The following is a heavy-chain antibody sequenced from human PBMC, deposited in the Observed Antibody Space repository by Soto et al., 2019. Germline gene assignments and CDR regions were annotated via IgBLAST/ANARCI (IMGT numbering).Heavy chain of an antibody. J-gene: IGHJ6*02. CDR1: GFTFSDYY. Sequence: QVQLVESGGGLVKPGGSLRLSCAASGFTFSDYYMSWIRQAPGKGLEWVSYISSSSSYTNYADSVKGRFTISRDNAKNSLYLQMNGLRAEDTAVYYCARSLDVRYYYGMDVWGQGTTVTVSS. D-gene: IGHD3-10*02. CDR2: ISSSSSYT. CDR3: ARSLDVRYYYGMDV. V-gene: IGHV3-11*06.